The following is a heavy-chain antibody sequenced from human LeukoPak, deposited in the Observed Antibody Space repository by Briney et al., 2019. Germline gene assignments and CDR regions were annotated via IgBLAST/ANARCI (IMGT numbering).Heavy chain of an antibody. D-gene: IGHD2-15*01. CDR2: IYYSGST. V-gene: IGHV4-39*07. J-gene: IGHJ4*02. CDR1: GGSISSSSYY. Sequence: SETLSLTCTVSGGSISSSSYYWGWIRQPPGKGLEWIGSIYYSGSTYYNLSLKSRVTISVDTSKNQFSLRLSSVTAADTAVYYCARLLGYYFDYWGQGTLVTVSS. CDR3: ARLLGYYFDY.